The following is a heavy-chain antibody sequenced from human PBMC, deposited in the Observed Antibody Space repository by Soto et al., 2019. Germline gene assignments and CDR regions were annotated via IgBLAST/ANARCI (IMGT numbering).Heavy chain of an antibody. CDR3: ARSIEGAILAGFDY. CDR2: ISSSSSYI. V-gene: IGHV3-21*01. CDR1: GFAFSSYS. Sequence: GGSLRLSCAASGFAFSSYSMNWVRQAPGKGLEWVSSISSSSSYIYYADSVKGRFTISRDNAKNSLYLQMNSLRAEDTAVYYCARSIEGAILAGFDYWGQGTLVTVSS. D-gene: IGHD1-26*01. J-gene: IGHJ4*02.